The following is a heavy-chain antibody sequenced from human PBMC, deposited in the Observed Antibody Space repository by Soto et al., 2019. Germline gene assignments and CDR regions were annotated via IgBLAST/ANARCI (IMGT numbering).Heavy chain of an antibody. V-gene: IGHV4-59*08. Sequence: PSETLSLTCTVSGGSISSYYWSWIRQPPGKGLEWIGYIYYSGSTNYNPSLKSRVTISVDTSKNQFSLKLSSVTAADTAVYYCARHRPLGAFDIWGQGTMVTVSS. CDR1: GGSISSYY. J-gene: IGHJ3*02. CDR3: ARHRPLGAFDI. D-gene: IGHD7-27*01. CDR2: IYYSGST.